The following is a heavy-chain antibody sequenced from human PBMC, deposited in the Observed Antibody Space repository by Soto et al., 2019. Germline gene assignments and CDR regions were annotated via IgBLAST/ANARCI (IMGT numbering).Heavy chain of an antibody. V-gene: IGHV4-31*03. Sequence: SETLSLTCTVSGASITNRGYYWSWIRQHPGKGLEWIGYTYYSGSTYYNPSLKSRVTISADTSKNQFSLELNSVTAADTAVYYCASGKTSGLHFEYWGQGTLVTVSS. CDR2: TYYSGST. CDR1: GASITNRGYY. CDR3: ASGKTSGLHFEY. J-gene: IGHJ4*02. D-gene: IGHD2-8*02.